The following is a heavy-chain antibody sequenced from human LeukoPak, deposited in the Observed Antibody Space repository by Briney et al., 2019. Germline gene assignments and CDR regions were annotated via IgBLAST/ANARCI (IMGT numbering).Heavy chain of an antibody. V-gene: IGHV4-34*01. Sequence: SETLSLTCAVYGGSLSGYYWSWIRQPPGKGLEWIGEINHSGSTNYNPSLKSRVTISVDTSKNQFSLKLSSVTAADTAVYYCARGPITIRSPFDYWGQGTLVTVSS. D-gene: IGHD3-3*01. CDR1: GGSLSGYY. CDR2: INHSGST. J-gene: IGHJ4*02. CDR3: ARGPITIRSPFDY.